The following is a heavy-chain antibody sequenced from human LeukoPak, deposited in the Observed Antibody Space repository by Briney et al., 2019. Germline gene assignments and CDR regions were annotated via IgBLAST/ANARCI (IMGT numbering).Heavy chain of an antibody. CDR3: ATGGTYYDFWTGYLYSSLRTPTKTWFAP. J-gene: IGHJ5*02. D-gene: IGHD3-3*01. CDR1: GYTFTSYD. V-gene: IGHV1-8*01. CDR2: MNPNSGNT. Sequence: ASVKVSCKASGYTFTSYDINWVRQATGQGLEWMGWMNPNSGNTGYSQKVQGRVTMTRNTSISTAYMELSSLRSEATAVYYCATGGTYYDFWTGYLYSSLRTPTKTWFAPWGQGNLVTVSS.